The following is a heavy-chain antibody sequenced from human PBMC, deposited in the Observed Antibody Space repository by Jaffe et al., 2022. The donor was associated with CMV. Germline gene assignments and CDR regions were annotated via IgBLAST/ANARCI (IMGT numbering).Heavy chain of an antibody. V-gene: IGHV4-59*08. CDR2: IYYSGST. CDR3: ARHHSSGWYRPYYFDY. Sequence: QVQLQESGPGLVKPSETLSLTCTVSGGSISSYYWSWIRQPPGKGLEWIGYIYYSGSTNYNPSLKSRVTISVDTSKNQFSLKLSSVTAADTAVYYCARHHSSGWYRPYYFDYWGQGTLVTVSS. D-gene: IGHD6-19*01. J-gene: IGHJ4*02. CDR1: GGSISSYY.